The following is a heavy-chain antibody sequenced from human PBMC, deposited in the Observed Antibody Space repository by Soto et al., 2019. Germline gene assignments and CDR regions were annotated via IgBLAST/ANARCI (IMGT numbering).Heavy chain of an antibody. V-gene: IGHV1-46*03. J-gene: IGHJ5*02. CDR3: AIALYSSSSRSWFDP. Sequence: ASVKVSCKASGYTFTSYYMHWVRQAPGQGLEWMGIINPSGGSTSYAQKFQGRVTMTRDTSTSTVYMELSSLRSEDTAVYYCAIALYSSSSRSWFDPWGQGTLVTVSS. CDR1: GYTFTSYY. CDR2: INPSGGST. D-gene: IGHD6-6*01.